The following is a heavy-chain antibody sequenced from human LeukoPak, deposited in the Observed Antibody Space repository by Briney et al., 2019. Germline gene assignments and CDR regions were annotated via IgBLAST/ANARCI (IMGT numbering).Heavy chain of an antibody. CDR3: ARVSSRELRGFDP. CDR1: GGSFSGYY. Sequence: PSETLSLTCAVYGGSFSGYYWSWIRQPPGKGLEWIGEINHSGSTNYNPSLKSRVTISVDTSKNQFSLKLSSVTAADTAVYYCARVSSRELRGFDPWGQGTLVTVSS. CDR2: INHSGST. V-gene: IGHV4-34*01. D-gene: IGHD1-26*01. J-gene: IGHJ5*02.